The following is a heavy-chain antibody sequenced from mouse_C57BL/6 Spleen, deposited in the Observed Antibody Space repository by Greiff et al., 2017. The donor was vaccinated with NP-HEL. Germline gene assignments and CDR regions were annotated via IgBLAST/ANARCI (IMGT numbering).Heavy chain of an antibody. CDR1: GFSLTSYG. CDR2: IWSGGST. J-gene: IGHJ3*01. Sequence: VQLQESGPGLVQPSQSLSITCTVSGFSLTSYGVHWVRQSPGKGLEWLGVIWSGGSTDYNAAFISRLSISKDNSKSQVFFKMNSLQADDTAIYYCARNGYYYGNPWFAYWGQGTLVTVSA. D-gene: IGHD1-1*01. V-gene: IGHV2-2*01. CDR3: ARNGYYYGNPWFAY.